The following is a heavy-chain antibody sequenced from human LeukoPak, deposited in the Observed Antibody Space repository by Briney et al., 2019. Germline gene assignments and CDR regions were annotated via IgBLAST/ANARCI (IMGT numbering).Heavy chain of an antibody. CDR3: ARDLPTIDY. J-gene: IGHJ4*02. CDR2: ISADSSYI. CDR1: GFTISSYS. V-gene: IGHV3-21*01. Sequence: GGSLRLSCAASGFTISSYSMNWVRQAPGKGLEWVSCISADSSYIYYADSVKGRFTISRDNARNSLYLQMNSLRAEDTAVYYCARDLPTIDYWGQGTLVTVSS.